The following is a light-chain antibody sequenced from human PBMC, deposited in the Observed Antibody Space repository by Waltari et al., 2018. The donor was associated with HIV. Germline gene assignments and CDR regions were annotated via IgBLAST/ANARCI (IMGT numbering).Light chain of an antibody. Sequence: QSVLTQPPSVSGAPGQRVTISCTGSSSNIEAGYDVTWYQQLPGTAPKLLISGNSNRPSGVPDRFSGSKSGTSASLAITGLQAEDEADYYCQSYDSSLSVVFGGGTKLTVL. CDR3: QSYDSSLSVV. V-gene: IGLV1-40*01. CDR2: GNS. J-gene: IGLJ2*01. CDR1: SSNIEAGYD.